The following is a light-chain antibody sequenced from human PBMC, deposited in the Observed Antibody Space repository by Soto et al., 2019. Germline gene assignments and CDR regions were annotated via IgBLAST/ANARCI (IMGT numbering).Light chain of an antibody. CDR2: GAS. V-gene: IGKV3-20*01. CDR3: QQYVRSPWT. J-gene: IGKJ1*01. Sequence: EIVLTQSPGILSLSPGERATLSCRASQSVSNDFLAWYQQKPGQAPRLLIYGASTRATDVPDRFSGSGSGADFTLTISRLEPEDFAVYYCQQYVRSPWTFGQGTKVDIK. CDR1: QSVSNDF.